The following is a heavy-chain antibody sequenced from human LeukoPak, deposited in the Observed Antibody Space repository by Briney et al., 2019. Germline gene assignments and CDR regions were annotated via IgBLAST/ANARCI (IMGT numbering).Heavy chain of an antibody. J-gene: IGHJ4*02. V-gene: IGHV3-23*01. D-gene: IGHD4-11*01. CDR2: ISGSGTST. CDR3: AKDVGMDRYSFDL. CDR1: GFTFSNYA. Sequence: PGGSLRLSCAASGFTFSNYAMSWVRQAPGKGLEWVSTISGSGTSTNYADSAKGRFTISRDNSKNTLYLEMNSLRADATAVYYCAKDVGMDRYSFDLWGQGTLVTVSS.